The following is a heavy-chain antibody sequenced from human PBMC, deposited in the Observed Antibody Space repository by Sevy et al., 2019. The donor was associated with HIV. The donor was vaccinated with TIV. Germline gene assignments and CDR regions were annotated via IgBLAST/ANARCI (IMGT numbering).Heavy chain of an antibody. J-gene: IGHJ4*02. CDR3: ARRPSVTSDY. CDR2: ISGSGGST. Sequence: GGSLRLSCAGYGFSFSDSDMHWVRQAPGKGLEWVSAISGSGGSTYYADSVKGRFTISRDNSKNTLYLQMNSLRAEDTAVYYCARRPSVTSDYWGQGTLVTVSS. CDR1: GFSFSDSD. V-gene: IGHV3-23*01. D-gene: IGHD4-17*01.